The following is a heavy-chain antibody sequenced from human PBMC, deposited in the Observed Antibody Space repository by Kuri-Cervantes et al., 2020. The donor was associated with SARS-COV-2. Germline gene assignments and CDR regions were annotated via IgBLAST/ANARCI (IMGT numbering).Heavy chain of an antibody. CDR1: GFTFSDYF. V-gene: IGHV3-11*06. CDR2: ISSSNSYI. D-gene: IGHD3-22*01. Sequence: GGSLRPSCAASGFTFSDYFMSWIGQAPGKGLEWVSYISSSNSYIYYADSVKGRFTISRDNAKNSLYLQMNSLRAEDTAVYYCASPSSGYSGDFDYWGQGTLVTVSS. J-gene: IGHJ4*02. CDR3: ASPSSGYSGDFDY.